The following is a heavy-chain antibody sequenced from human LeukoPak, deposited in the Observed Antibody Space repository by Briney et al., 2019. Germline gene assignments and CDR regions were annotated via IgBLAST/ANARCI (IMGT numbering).Heavy chain of an antibody. D-gene: IGHD5-24*01. CDR2: ISTSTGDA. CDR3: ARSHNVYFDY. V-gene: IGHV1-18*04. Sequence: ASVNVSCKPSGYIFTTYNLHWVRQAPGQGLEWMGWISTSTGDADYARNLRGRVTMSTDASTGTAYMELRCLRSDDTAVYYCARSHNVYFDYWGQGTLLTV. J-gene: IGHJ4*02. CDR1: GYIFTTYN.